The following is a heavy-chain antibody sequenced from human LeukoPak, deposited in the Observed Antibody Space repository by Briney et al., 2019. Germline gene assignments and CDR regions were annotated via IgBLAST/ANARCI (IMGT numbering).Heavy chain of an antibody. CDR2: INHSGST. D-gene: IGHD2-2*02. J-gene: IGHJ4*02. CDR3: ARGGIVVVPAAIKEGRAYFDY. V-gene: IGHV4-34*01. CDR1: GGSFSGYY. Sequence: EPSETLSLTCAVYGGSFSGYYWSWIRQPPGKGLEWIGEINHSGSTNYNPSLKSRVTILVDTSKNQFSLKLSSATAADTAVYYCARGGIVVVPAAIKEGRAYFDYWGQGTLVTVSS.